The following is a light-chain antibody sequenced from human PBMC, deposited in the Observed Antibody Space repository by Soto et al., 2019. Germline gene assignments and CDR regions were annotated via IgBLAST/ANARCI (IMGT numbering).Light chain of an antibody. CDR2: KAS. V-gene: IGKV1-5*03. CDR1: QSISTW. Sequence: DIQMTQSPSILPASIGDRVTITCRASQSISTWLAWYQQKAGEGPRLLISKASNLQRGVPSRFSGRGSGTEFTLTISSLHPDDVATYYCQQYHTFWTFGQGTKVEVK. CDR3: QQYHTFWT. J-gene: IGKJ1*01.